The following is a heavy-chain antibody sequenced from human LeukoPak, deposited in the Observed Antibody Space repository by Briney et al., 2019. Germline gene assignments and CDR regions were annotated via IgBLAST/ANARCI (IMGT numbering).Heavy chain of an antibody. J-gene: IGHJ4*02. CDR3: ARGRFDHYYGSGSYGDY. V-gene: IGHV3-23*01. Sequence: GGSLRLSCAASGFTFSSYAMSWVRQAPGKGLEWVSAISGSGGSTYYADSVKGRFTISRDNSKNTLYLQMNSLRAEDTAVYYCARGRFDHYYGSGSYGDYWGQGTLVTVSS. D-gene: IGHD3-10*01. CDR1: GFTFSSYA. CDR2: ISGSGGST.